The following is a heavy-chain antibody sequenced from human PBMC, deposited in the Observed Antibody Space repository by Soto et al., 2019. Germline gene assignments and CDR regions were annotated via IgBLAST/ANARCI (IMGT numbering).Heavy chain of an antibody. CDR1: GEFLSGSSYY. D-gene: IGHD1-26*01. Sequence: PSETLSLTCSVSGEFLSGSSYYWAWIRQPPGKGLEWIGYIYYSGSTNYNPSLKSRVTISVDTSNNQFSLKLTSVTAADTAVYYCARHTVGDSIPLDYWGQGALVT. CDR2: IYYSGST. V-gene: IGHV4-61*05. J-gene: IGHJ4*02. CDR3: ARHTVGDSIPLDY.